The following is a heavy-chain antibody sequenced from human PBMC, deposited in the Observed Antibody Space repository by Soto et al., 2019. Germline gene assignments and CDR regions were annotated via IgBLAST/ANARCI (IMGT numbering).Heavy chain of an antibody. D-gene: IGHD3-16*01. CDR2: IFPNSGGST. V-gene: IGHV1-2*02. J-gene: IGHJ4*01. CDR1: GYTFAAYY. CDR3: AKDEGGIFDS. Sequence: QVPLVQSGAEVKGPGASVKVSCKTSGYTFAAYYIHWVRQAPGQGLEWMGFIFPNSGGSTTSAQQFEGRVTMTRDSSISTDYPELSGLTPDDTAVYYCAKDEGGIFDSWGQGTLVTVSS.